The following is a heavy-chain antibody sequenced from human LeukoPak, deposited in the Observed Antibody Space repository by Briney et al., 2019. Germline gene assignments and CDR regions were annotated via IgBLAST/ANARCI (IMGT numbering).Heavy chain of an antibody. CDR2: IHPTFGAP. CDR1: GGILSSYV. Sequence: SVKVSCKSSGGILSSYVITWVRQAPGQGLEWMGGIHPTFGAPNYAQKFQGRVMITTDESTGTDYMELFSLTSEDTAVYYCARATGRGYTYGAAAYWGQGTLVTVPS. CDR3: ARATGRGYTYGAAAY. V-gene: IGHV1-69*05. J-gene: IGHJ4*02. D-gene: IGHD5-18*01.